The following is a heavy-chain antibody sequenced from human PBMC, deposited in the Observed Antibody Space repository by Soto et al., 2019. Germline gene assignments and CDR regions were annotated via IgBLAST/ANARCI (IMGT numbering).Heavy chain of an antibody. CDR3: ARHGFYGDYSSNYFDP. CDR1: GYSFTNYW. CDR2: IYPSDSTT. Sequence: XGSLKISCKGCGYSFTNYWIAWVRQMPGKGLEYMGIIYPSDSTTRYSPSFQGQVTISADKSISTAYLQWNSLKASDTAMYYCARHGFYGDYSSNYFDPWGQGTLVTGSS. J-gene: IGHJ5*02. V-gene: IGHV5-51*01. D-gene: IGHD4-17*01.